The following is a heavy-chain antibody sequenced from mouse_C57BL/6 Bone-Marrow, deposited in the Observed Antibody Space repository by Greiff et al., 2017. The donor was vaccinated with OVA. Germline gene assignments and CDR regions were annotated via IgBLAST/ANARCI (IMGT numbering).Heavy chain of an antibody. Sequence: VQLQQSGAELAKPVASVTLSCTASCSPFPSSWLPWLTPRPGPGLSWIGYINPSSGYTKSNQKFKDKATLTADKSSSTAYMQLSSLTYEDSAVYYCARFPMDYWGQGTSVTVSS. CDR2: INPSSGYT. J-gene: IGHJ4*01. CDR3: ARFPMDY. V-gene: IGHV1-7*01. CDR1: CSPFPSSW.